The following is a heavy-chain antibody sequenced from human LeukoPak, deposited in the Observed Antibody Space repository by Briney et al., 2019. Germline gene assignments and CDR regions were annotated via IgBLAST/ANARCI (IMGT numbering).Heavy chain of an antibody. CDR3: AGRRAYCGGDCYSN. CDR2: IYYTGRT. J-gene: IGHJ4*02. D-gene: IGHD2-21*02. Sequence: PSETLSLTCTVSGGSISSSDYYWGWIRQPPGKGLEWIGIIYYTGRTYYNPSLKSRLTISVDTSKNQFSLKPSSVTAADTAVYYCAGRRAYCGGDCYSNWGQGALVTVSS. V-gene: IGHV4-39*01. CDR1: GGSISSSDYY.